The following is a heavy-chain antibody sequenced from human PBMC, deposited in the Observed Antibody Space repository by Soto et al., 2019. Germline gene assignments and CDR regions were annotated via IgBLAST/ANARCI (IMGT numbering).Heavy chain of an antibody. V-gene: IGHV1-18*04. CDR2: ISAYNGNT. J-gene: IGHJ6*03. CDR1: GYTFTSYG. D-gene: IGHD2-15*01. Sequence: GASVKVSCKASGYTFTSYGISWVRQAPGQGLEWMGWISAYNGNTNYAQKLQGRVTMTTDTSTSTAYMELRSLRSDDTAVYYCARDSSCSGGSCWDYYYMDVWGKGTTVTVSS. CDR3: ARDSSCSGGSCWDYYYMDV.